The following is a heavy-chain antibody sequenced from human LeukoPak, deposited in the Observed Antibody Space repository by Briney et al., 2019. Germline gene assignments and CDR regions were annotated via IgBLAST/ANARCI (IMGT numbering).Heavy chain of an antibody. J-gene: IGHJ4*02. CDR2: ISSSSSYI. V-gene: IGHV3-21*01. D-gene: IGHD3-16*01. CDR3: ARDASLGKAAYDY. Sequence: AGGSLRLSCAASGFTFSSYGMNWVRQAPGKGLEWVSSISSSSSYIYYADSVKGRFTISRDNAKNSLYLQMNSLRAEDTAVYYCARDASLGKAAYDYWGQGTLVTVSS. CDR1: GFTFSSYG.